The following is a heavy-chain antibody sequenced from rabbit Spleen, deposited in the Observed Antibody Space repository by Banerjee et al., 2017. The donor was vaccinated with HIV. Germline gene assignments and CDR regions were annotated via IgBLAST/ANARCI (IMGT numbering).Heavy chain of an antibody. CDR1: GFSFNNGYD. J-gene: IGHJ6*01. V-gene: IGHV1S40*01. D-gene: IGHD4-2*01. Sequence: QSLEESGGDLVKPGASLTLTCKASGFSFNNGYDMCWVRQAPGKGLEWIACIYPGSSGGTYSATWAKGRFSISKTSSTTVTLQMTTLTAADTATYFCARDTGTSFSTYGMDLWGQCTLVTVS. CDR3: ARDTGTSFSTYGMDL. CDR2: IYPGSSGGT.